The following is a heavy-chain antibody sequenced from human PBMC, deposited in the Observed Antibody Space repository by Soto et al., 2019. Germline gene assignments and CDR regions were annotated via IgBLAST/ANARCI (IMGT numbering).Heavy chain of an antibody. J-gene: IGHJ6*03. Sequence: GASVKVSCKASGYTFTGYYMHWVRQAPGQGLEWMGWINPNSGGTNYAQKFQGWVTMTRDTSISTAYMELSRLRSDDTAVYYCAREVNDYGDSRYYYYYMDVWGKGTTVTASS. CDR2: INPNSGGT. CDR3: AREVNDYGDSRYYYYYMDV. D-gene: IGHD4-17*01. V-gene: IGHV1-2*04. CDR1: GYTFTGYY.